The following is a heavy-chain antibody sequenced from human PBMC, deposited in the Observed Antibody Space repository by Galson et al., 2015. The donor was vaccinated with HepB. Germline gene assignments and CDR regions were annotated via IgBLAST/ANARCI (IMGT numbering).Heavy chain of an antibody. V-gene: IGHV3-23*01. J-gene: IGHJ4*02. D-gene: IGHD6-19*01. CDR3: GKPGGGWSPAPLHY. CDR1: GFTFGSSA. Sequence: SLRLSCAASGFTFGSSAMSWVRQAPGRRLEWVSAISGSDGVTYYAASVKGRFTISRVNSKNTLDLQMNSLRAEDTAVYYCGKPGGGWSPAPLHYWGPGSLVPASS. CDR2: ISGSDGVT.